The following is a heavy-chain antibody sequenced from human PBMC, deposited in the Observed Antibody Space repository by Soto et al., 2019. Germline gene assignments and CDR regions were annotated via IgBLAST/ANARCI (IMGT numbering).Heavy chain of an antibody. CDR2: INSDGSDT. Sequence: TGGALRLSCAASGFALSGYLMHWVRQPAGKGLMWVSRINSDGSDTSSADSVKGRFTISRDNAKNALYLQMNSLRVEDTAVYYCVRGAPYDFWGQGVQVTVSS. J-gene: IGHJ4*02. CDR1: GFALSGYL. D-gene: IGHD3-10*01. CDR3: VRGAPYDF. V-gene: IGHV3-74*01.